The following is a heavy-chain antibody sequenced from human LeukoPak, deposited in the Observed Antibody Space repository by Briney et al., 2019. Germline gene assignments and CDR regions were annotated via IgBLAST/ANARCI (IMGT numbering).Heavy chain of an antibody. Sequence: SETLSLTCTVSGASLNDYYWSWIRQPPGKGLEWIGSIHSSGGANSNPSLTSGVTIPIDTSKNKLSLNLTSLTPADTAVYFCASGAADGYNFGFDYWGQGTLAAASS. J-gene: IGHJ4*02. V-gene: IGHV4-59*12. CDR3: ASGAADGYNFGFDY. D-gene: IGHD5-24*01. CDR1: GASLNDYY. CDR2: IHSSGGA.